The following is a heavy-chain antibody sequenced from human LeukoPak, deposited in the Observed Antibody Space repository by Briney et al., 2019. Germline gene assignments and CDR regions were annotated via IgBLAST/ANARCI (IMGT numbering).Heavy chain of an antibody. J-gene: IGHJ5*02. V-gene: IGHV4-34*01. Sequence: SETLSLTCAVYGGSFSGYYWSWIRQPPGKGLEWIGSIYYSGSTYYNPSLKSRVTISVDTSKNQFSLKLSSVTAADTAVYYCAREGADWFDPWGQGTLVTVSS. CDR2: IYYSGST. CDR1: GGSFSGYY. CDR3: AREGADWFDP.